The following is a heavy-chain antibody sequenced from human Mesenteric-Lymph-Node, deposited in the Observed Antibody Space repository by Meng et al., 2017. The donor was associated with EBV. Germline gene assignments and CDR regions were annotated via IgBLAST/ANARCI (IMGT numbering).Heavy chain of an antibody. Sequence: QVQRVEAGGGVVQPGRSLRLSWAASGFTFSSYGMHWVRQAPGKGLEWVELISYDGSNKYYADSVKGRFTISRDNSKNTLYLQMNSLRVEDTAVYYCAKGHYGDPDYWGQGTLVTVSS. V-gene: IGHV3-30*18. J-gene: IGHJ4*02. D-gene: IGHD4-17*01. CDR1: GFTFSSYG. CDR2: ISYDGSNK. CDR3: AKGHYGDPDY.